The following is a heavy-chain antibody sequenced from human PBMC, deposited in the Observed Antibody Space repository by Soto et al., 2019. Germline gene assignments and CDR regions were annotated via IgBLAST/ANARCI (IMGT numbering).Heavy chain of an antibody. J-gene: IGHJ5*02. D-gene: IGHD1-1*01. CDR2: INHTGGT. CDR1: GGSVNGYY. Sequence: LSLTCAVYGGSVNGYYWNWIRQPPGKGLEWIGEINHTGGTHYNPSLKSRVTMSVDTSRNQFSLKLSSVTAADTAVYYCARDLSWNDGMDWFNPWGQGTLVTVSS. V-gene: IGHV4-34*10. CDR3: ARDLSWNDGMDWFNP.